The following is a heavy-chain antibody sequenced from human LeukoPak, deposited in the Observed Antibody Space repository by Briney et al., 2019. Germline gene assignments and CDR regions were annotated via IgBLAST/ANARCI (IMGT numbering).Heavy chain of an antibody. CDR3: AKGPYYDFWSGISTGDYMDV. V-gene: IGHV3-23*01. D-gene: IGHD3-3*01. Sequence: GGSLRLSCAASGFTFSSYAMSWVRQAPGKGLEWVSAISGSGGSTYYADSVKGRFTISRDNSKNTLYLQMNSLRAEDTAVYYCAKGPYYDFWSGISTGDYMDVWGKGTTVT. CDR1: GFTFSSYA. J-gene: IGHJ6*03. CDR2: ISGSGGST.